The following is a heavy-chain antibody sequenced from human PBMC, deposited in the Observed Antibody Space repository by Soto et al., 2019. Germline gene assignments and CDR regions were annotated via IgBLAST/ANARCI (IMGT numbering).Heavy chain of an antibody. V-gene: IGHV5-51*01. CDR2: IYPGDSDT. J-gene: IGHJ4*02. Sequence: LGESLKISCKGSGYSFTSYWIGWVRQMPGKGLEWMGIIYPGDSDTRYSPSFQGQVTISADKSISTAYLQWSSLKASDTAMYYCARGIFRYSGYGRNFVDTAMAYYFDYWGQGTLVTVSS. D-gene: IGHD5-18*01. CDR1: GYSFTSYW. CDR3: ARGIFRYSGYGRNFVDTAMAYYFDY.